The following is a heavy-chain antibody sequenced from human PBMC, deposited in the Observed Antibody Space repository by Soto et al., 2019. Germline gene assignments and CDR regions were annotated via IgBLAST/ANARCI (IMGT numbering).Heavy chain of an antibody. Sequence: QVQLQESGPGLVKPSETLSLTCTVFGGSISSNYWTWIRQTAGKGLEWIGRIYMSGSTNYNPSLKGRVTMSMDTSNNQFSLNLRFVTAADTAVYYCASLQNNWFDPWGQGTLVTVSS. CDR2: IYMSGST. CDR3: ASLQNNWFDP. V-gene: IGHV4-4*07. CDR1: GGSISSNY. J-gene: IGHJ5*02.